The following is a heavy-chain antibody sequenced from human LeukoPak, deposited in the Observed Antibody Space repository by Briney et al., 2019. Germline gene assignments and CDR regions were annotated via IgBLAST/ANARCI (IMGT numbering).Heavy chain of an antibody. CDR1: GGSISSYY. CDR2: IYYSGST. D-gene: IGHD1-26*01. Sequence: SETLSLTCTVSGGSISSYYWSWIRQPPGKGLEWIGYIYYSGSTNYNPSLKSRVTISVDTSKNQFSLELSSVAAADTAVYYCARDLATDAFDIWGQGTMVTVSS. V-gene: IGHV4-59*01. J-gene: IGHJ3*02. CDR3: ARDLATDAFDI.